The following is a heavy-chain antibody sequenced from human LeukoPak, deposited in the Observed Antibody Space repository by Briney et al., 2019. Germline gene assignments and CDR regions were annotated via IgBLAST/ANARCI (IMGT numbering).Heavy chain of an antibody. D-gene: IGHD3-16*02. CDR1: GGSFSAYY. Sequence: SETLSLTRAVYGGSFSAYYWNWLRQSPGKGLEWFGEITHSGSTNYNPSFKSRVTMSVGTSKNQFSLKLSSLTAVDTAVYYCARVRYVWVTSRLNNYFFDFWGHGTLVTVSS. CDR2: ITHSGST. V-gene: IGHV4-34*01. CDR3: ARVRYVWVTSRLNNYFFDF. J-gene: IGHJ4*03.